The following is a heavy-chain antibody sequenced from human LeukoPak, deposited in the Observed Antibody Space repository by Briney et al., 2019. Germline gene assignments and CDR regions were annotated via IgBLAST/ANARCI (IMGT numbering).Heavy chain of an antibody. D-gene: IGHD5-12*01. CDR1: GGSFSGYY. CDR2: INHSGST. Sequence: SETLSLTCAVYGGSFSGYYWNWIRQPPGKGLEWIGEINHSGSTNYNPSLKSRVTISVDTSKNQFSLKLSSVTAADTAVYYCARARGYSGYDFGSGHWFDPWGQGTLVTVSS. CDR3: ARARGYSGYDFGSGHWFDP. V-gene: IGHV4-34*01. J-gene: IGHJ5*02.